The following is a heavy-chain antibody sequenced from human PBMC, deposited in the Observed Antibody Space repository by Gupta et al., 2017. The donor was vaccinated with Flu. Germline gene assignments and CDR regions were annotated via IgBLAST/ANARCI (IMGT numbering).Heavy chain of an antibody. CDR3: ASNSNAHVY. D-gene: IGHD4-4*01. Sequence: GYTFTNYDINWVRQATGQGLEWMGWMNPNSGNTGYAQKFQGRVTMTRNTSISTAYMELSSLKSEDTAVYYCASNSNAHVYWGQGTLVTVSS. J-gene: IGHJ4*02. CDR2: MNPNSGNT. CDR1: GYTFTNYD. V-gene: IGHV1-8*01.